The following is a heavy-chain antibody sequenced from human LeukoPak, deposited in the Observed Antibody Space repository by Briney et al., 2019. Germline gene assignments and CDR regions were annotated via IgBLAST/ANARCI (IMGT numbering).Heavy chain of an antibody. V-gene: IGHV4-59*08. J-gene: IGHJ4*02. CDR3: ARQTHYTPAFDY. Sequence: SETLSLTCTVSGGSISGYYWSWIRQPPGKGLEWIGYIYYSGGTNYNPSLKSRVTISRNTSKNQFSLKLTSVTAADTAVYYCARQTHYTPAFDYWGQGTLVTVSS. CDR2: IYYSGGT. CDR1: GGSISGYY. D-gene: IGHD2-15*01.